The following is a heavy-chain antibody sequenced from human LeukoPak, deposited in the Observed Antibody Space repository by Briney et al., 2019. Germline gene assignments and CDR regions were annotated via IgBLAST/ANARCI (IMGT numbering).Heavy chain of an antibody. V-gene: IGHV4-59*01. D-gene: IGHD3-9*01. Sequence: SETLSLTCTVSGGSISSYYWSWIRQPPGKGLEWIGYIYYSGSTNYNPSLKSRVTISVDTSKNQSSLKLSSVTAADTAVYYCARGGYDILTGYYMFDYWGQGTLVTVSS. CDR1: GGSISSYY. CDR2: IYYSGST. J-gene: IGHJ4*02. CDR3: ARGGYDILTGYYMFDY.